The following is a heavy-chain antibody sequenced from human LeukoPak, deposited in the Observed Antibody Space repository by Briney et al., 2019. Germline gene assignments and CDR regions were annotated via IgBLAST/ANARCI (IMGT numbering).Heavy chain of an antibody. CDR3: ARDHLPRGGYGRRSDY. D-gene: IGHD5-12*01. Sequence: ASVKVSCKASGYTFTSYGISWVRQAPGQGLEWMGWISAYNGNTNYAQKLQGRVTMTTDTSTSTAYMELRSLRSDDTAVYYCARDHLPRGGYGRRSDYWGQGTLVTVSS. J-gene: IGHJ4*02. V-gene: IGHV1-18*01. CDR1: GYTFTSYG. CDR2: ISAYNGNT.